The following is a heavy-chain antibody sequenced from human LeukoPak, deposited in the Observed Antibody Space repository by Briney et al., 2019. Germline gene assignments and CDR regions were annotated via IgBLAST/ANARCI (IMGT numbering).Heavy chain of an antibody. Sequence: GGSLRLSCAASGFTFSSYSMNWVRQAPGKGLEWVSYISSSSSTIYYADSVKGRFTISRDNAKNSLYLQMNSLRDEDTAVYYCARAGRFLEWLYNYYYYGMDVWGQGTTVTVSS. D-gene: IGHD3-3*01. V-gene: IGHV3-48*02. CDR1: GFTFSSYS. CDR2: ISSSSSTI. J-gene: IGHJ6*02. CDR3: ARAGRFLEWLYNYYYYGMDV.